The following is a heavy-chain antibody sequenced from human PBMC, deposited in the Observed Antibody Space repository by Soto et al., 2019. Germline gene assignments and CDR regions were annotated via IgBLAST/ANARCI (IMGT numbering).Heavy chain of an antibody. CDR2: ISGSSQTI. V-gene: IGHV3-48*02. Sequence: GGSLRLSCAASGFIFNTYSMNWVRQAPGKGLEWVSYISGSSQTIFYADSVRGRFTISRDNANNSTYLQMVSLRDEDTAVYYCARTLSWRRGPFDSWGQGTLVTVSS. J-gene: IGHJ4*02. D-gene: IGHD2-15*01. CDR1: GFIFNTYS. CDR3: ARTLSWRRGPFDS.